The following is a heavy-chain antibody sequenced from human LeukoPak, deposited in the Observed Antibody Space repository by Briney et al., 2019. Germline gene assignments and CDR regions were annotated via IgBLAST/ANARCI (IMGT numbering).Heavy chain of an antibody. V-gene: IGHV3-11*04. CDR1: GFTFSDYY. J-gene: IGHJ4*02. CDR3: AREEAANPFDY. D-gene: IGHD2-15*01. CDR2: ISSSGSTI. Sequence: GGSLRLSCAASGFTFSDYYMSWIRQAPGKGLGWVSYISSSGSTIYYADSVKGRFTISRDNAKNSLYLQMNSLRAEDTAVYYCAREEAANPFDYWGQGTLVTVSS.